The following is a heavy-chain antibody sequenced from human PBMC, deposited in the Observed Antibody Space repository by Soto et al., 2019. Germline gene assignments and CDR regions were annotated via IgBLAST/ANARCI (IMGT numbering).Heavy chain of an antibody. CDR1: GYTFTSYY. D-gene: IGHD3-22*01. J-gene: IGHJ4*02. Sequence: VASVKVSCKASGYTFTSYYMHWVRQAPGQGLEWMGIINPSGGSTSYAQKFQGRVTMTRDTSTSTVYMELSSLRSEDTAVYYCARDYYYDSSGYPYIFDYWGQGTLVTVSS. V-gene: IGHV1-46*01. CDR2: INPSGGST. CDR3: ARDYYYDSSGYPYIFDY.